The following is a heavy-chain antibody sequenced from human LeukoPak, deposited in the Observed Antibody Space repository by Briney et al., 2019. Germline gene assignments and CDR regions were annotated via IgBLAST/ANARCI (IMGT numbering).Heavy chain of an antibody. V-gene: IGHV1-18*01. CDR3: ARVFGLLWFADTISYFDY. CDR1: GYTLTRYG. D-gene: IGHD3-10*01. Sequence: GASVKVSCKASGYTLTRYGISWVRQAPGQGLEWMGWINAYNSNTNCAQKLQGRVTMTTDTSTNTAYMELKSLRSDDTAVYYCARVFGLLWFADTISYFDYWGQGTLVTVSS. CDR2: INAYNSNT. J-gene: IGHJ4*02.